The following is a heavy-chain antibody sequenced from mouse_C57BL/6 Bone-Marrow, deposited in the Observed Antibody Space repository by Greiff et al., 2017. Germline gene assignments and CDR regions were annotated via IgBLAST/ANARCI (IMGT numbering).Heavy chain of an antibody. D-gene: IGHD1-1*01. Sequence: LQQSGAALVRPGSSVKLSCKDSYFAFMASAMHWVKQRPGHGLAWIGSFTIYSDATQYPENFKGQAPLTANPSSHTSYMELSSLTSEDSAVYYCARGLLRDYYAMDYWGQGTSVTVSS. CDR3: ARGLLRDYYAMDY. V-gene: IGHV1-49*01. CDR2: FTIYSDAT. J-gene: IGHJ4*01. CDR1: YFAFMASA.